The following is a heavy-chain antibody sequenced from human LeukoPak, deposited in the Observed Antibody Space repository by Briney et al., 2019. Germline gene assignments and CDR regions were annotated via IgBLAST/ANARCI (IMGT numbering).Heavy chain of an antibody. V-gene: IGHV4-39*07. CDR2: IYYGGSI. CDR3: AREVDNSDYYHPGAFDI. Sequence: SETLSLTCAVSGGSISRSSYYWAWIRQPPGKGLEWVGTIYYGGSIYGDPSLKSRVTISVDTPKNQFSLKLSSVTAADTAVYYCAREVDNSDYYHPGAFDIWGQGTMVTVSS. CDR1: GGSISRSSYY. D-gene: IGHD3-22*01. J-gene: IGHJ3*02.